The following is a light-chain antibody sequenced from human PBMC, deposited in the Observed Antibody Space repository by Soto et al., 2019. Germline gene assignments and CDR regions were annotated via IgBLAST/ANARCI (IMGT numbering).Light chain of an antibody. CDR2: SNN. Sequence: QSVLTQPPSASGTPGQRVTISCSGSTSSIGSNYVYWYQQLPGTAPKLLIYSNNQRPSGVPDRFSGSKSGTSASLAISGLGSEDVAEYHCAAWDDSLSGLLFGGGTKLTV. CDR1: TSSIGSNY. J-gene: IGLJ2*01. CDR3: AAWDDSLSGLL. V-gene: IGLV1-47*01.